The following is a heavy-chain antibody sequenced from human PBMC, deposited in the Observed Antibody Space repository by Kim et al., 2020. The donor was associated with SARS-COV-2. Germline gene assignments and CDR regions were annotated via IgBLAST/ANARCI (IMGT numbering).Heavy chain of an antibody. J-gene: IGHJ6*02. V-gene: IGHV3-21*01. CDR3: ARGGDYDYYYGMDV. D-gene: IGHD4-17*01. CDR2: ISSSSSYI. CDR1: GFTFSSYS. Sequence: GGSLRLSCAASGFTFSSYSMNWVRQAPGKGLEWVSSISSSSSYIYYADSVKGRFTISRDNAKNSLYLQMNSLRAEDTAVYYCARGGDYDYYYGMDVWGQGTTVTVSS.